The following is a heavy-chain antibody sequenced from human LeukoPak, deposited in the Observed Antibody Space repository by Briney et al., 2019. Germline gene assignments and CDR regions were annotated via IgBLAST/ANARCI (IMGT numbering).Heavy chain of an antibody. D-gene: IGHD5-24*01. CDR1: GYTLTTHY. V-gene: IGHV1-46*03. J-gene: IGHJ4*02. CDR2: INPSIGRM. CDR3: ARDLSRDGYQEYYFDY. Sequence: ASVKVSCKASGYTLTTHYIHWVRQAPGQGREWMGMINPSIGRMSYAQRFQGRVSMTWDTSTSTVYVELSSMRSEDTAIYYCARDLSRDGYQEYYFDYWGEGTLVTVSS.